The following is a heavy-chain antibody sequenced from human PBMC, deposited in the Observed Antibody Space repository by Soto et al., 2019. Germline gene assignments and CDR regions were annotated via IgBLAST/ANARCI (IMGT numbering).Heavy chain of an antibody. V-gene: IGHV3-30-3*01. Sequence: ESVGGVVQPGRSLRLSCAASGFTFSSYAMHWVRQAPGKGLEWVAVISYDGSNKYYADSVKGRFTISRDNSKNTLYLQMNSLRAEDTAVYYCARSPIVLMVYASGYFDYWGQGTLVTVSS. CDR1: GFTFSSYA. J-gene: IGHJ4*02. CDR2: ISYDGSNK. D-gene: IGHD2-8*01. CDR3: ARSPIVLMVYASGYFDY.